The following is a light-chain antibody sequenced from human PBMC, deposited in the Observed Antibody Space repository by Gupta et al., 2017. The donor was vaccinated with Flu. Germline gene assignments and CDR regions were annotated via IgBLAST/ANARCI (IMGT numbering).Light chain of an antibody. CDR2: KDS. CDR3: QAADSSGTHVV. J-gene: IGLJ2*01. V-gene: IGLV3-25*02. Sequence: SYELTQPPSVSVSPGQTARITCSGDALPKQYAYWYQQKTGQAPVLVIHKDSESPSGIPERISGSSSGTTATLIISGVQAEDDADYYCQAADSSGTHVVFGGGTKLTVL. CDR1: ALPKQY.